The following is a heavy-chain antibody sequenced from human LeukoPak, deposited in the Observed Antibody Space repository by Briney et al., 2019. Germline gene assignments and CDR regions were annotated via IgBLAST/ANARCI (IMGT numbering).Heavy chain of an antibody. V-gene: IGHV3-7*05. CDR3: ARAGYSYGYVGWFDP. Sequence: PGGSLRLSCAASGFXFSSHWMSWVRQAPGKGLEWVAYIKQDGSEKSYVDSVKGRFTISRDNAKNSLYLQMNSLRPEDTAVYYCARAGYSYGYVGWFDPWGQGTLVTVSS. D-gene: IGHD5-18*01. CDR1: GFXFSSHW. J-gene: IGHJ5*02. CDR2: IKQDGSEK.